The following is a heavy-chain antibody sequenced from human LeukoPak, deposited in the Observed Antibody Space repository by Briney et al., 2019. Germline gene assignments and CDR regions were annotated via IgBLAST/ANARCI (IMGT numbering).Heavy chain of an antibody. J-gene: IGHJ4*02. D-gene: IGHD3-22*01. CDR1: GFTFSSYG. Sequence: GRSLRLSCAASGFTFSSYGMHWVRQAPGKGLEWVAVIRYDGSNKYYADSVKGRFTISRDNSKNTLYLQMSSLRAEDTAVYYCATYDSSGYYGYWGQGTLVTVSS. CDR2: IRYDGSNK. V-gene: IGHV3-33*01. CDR3: ATYDSSGYYGY.